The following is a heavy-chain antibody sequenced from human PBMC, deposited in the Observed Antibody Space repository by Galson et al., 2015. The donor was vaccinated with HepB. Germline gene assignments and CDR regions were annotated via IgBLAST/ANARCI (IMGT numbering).Heavy chain of an antibody. J-gene: IGHJ3*02. CDR1: GFTFSAYS. D-gene: IGHD3-22*01. CDR3: ARPPNSYYDSSGYFDAFDI. CDR2: ISSSSIDI. V-gene: IGHV3-48*01. Sequence: SLRLSCAASGFTFSAYSMNWVRQAPGKGLEWVSYISSSSIDIDYADSVKGRFTISRDNAKNSLYLQMNSLRAEDTAVYYCARPPNSYYDSSGYFDAFDIWGQGTMVTVSS.